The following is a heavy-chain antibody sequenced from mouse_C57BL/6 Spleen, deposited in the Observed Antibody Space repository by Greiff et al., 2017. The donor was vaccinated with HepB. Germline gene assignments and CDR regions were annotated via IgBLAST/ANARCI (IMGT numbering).Heavy chain of an antibody. CDR1: GYAFSSSW. CDR2: IYPGDGDT. V-gene: IGHV1-82*01. CDR3: ARNAMDY. J-gene: IGHJ4*01. Sequence: QVQLKESGPELVKPGASVKISCKASGYAFSSSWMNWVKQRPGKGLEWIGRIYPGDGDTNYNGKFKGKATLTADKSSSTAYMQLSSLTSEDSAVYFCARNAMDYWGQGTSVTVSS.